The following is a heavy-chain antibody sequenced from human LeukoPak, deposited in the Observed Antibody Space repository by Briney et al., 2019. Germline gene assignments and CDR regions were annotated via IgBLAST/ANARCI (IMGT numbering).Heavy chain of an antibody. CDR1: GDTFTSYY. Sequence: ASVKVSCKASGDTFTSYYMHWVRQAPGQGLEWMGIINPSGGSTSYAQKFQGRVAMTRDTSTSTVYMELSSLRSEDTAVYYCAREGGLYCSSTSCYYYWGQGTLVTVSS. J-gene: IGHJ4*02. V-gene: IGHV1-46*01. CDR3: AREGGLYCSSTSCYYY. D-gene: IGHD2-2*01. CDR2: INPSGGST.